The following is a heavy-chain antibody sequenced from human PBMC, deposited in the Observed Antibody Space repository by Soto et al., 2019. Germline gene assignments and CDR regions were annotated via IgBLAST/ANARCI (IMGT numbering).Heavy chain of an antibody. Sequence: ESGGGVVQPGRSLRLSCAASGFTFSSYGMHWVRQAPGKGLEWVAVISYDGSNKYYADSVKGRFTISRDNSKNTLYLQMNSLRAEDTAVYYCAKDLAPANYYDSSGYYYRYYYYYGMDVWGQGTTVTVSS. V-gene: IGHV3-30*18. J-gene: IGHJ6*02. D-gene: IGHD3-22*01. CDR1: GFTFSSYG. CDR3: AKDLAPANYYDSSGYYYRYYYYYGMDV. CDR2: ISYDGSNK.